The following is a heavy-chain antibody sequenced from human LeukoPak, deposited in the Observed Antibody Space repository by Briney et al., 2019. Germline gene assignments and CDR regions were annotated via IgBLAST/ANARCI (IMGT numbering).Heavy chain of an antibody. CDR3: ARGHYDILTGYYPYEFDY. V-gene: IGHV4-31*03. J-gene: IGHJ4*02. D-gene: IGHD3-9*01. CDR2: IYYSGST. CDR1: GGSISSGGYY. Sequence: PSQTLSLTCTVSGGSISSGGYYWSWIRQHPGKGLEWIGYIYYSGSTYYNPSLKSRVTISVDTSKNQFSLKLSSVTAADTAVYYCARGHYDILTGYYPYEFDYWGRGTLVTVSS.